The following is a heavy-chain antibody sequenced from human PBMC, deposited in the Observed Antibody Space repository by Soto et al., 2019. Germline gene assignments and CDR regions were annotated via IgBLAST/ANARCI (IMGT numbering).Heavy chain of an antibody. CDR1: GGSISSGDYY. D-gene: IGHD3-22*01. CDR3: ASSGDSSGYYYVDY. CDR2: IYYSGST. V-gene: IGHV4-30-4*01. J-gene: IGHJ4*02. Sequence: SETLSLTCTVSGGSISSGDYYWSWIRQPPGKGLEWIGYIYYSGSTYYNPSLKRRVTISVDTSKNQFALKLSSVTAADTAVYYCASSGDSSGYYYVDYWGQGTLVTVSS.